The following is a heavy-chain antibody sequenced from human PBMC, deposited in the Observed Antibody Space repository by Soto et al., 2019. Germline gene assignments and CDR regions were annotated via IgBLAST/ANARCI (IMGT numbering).Heavy chain of an antibody. J-gene: IGHJ6*02. V-gene: IGHV4-30-4*01. CDR2: IYYSGST. Sequence: PFETHPDPSTVSGGSSISGDYCWSWIRKPPGKGLEWIGYIYYSGSTYYNPSLKSRVTISVDTSKNQFSLKLSSVTAADTAVYYCARGWLDGYNQDYYYYVMDVWGQGTTVTVSS. D-gene: IGHD3-22*01. CDR1: GGSSISGDYC. CDR3: ARGWLDGYNQDYYYYVMDV.